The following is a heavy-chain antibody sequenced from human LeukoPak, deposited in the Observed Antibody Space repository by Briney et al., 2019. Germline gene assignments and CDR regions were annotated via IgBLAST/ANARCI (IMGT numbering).Heavy chain of an antibody. V-gene: IGHV3-53*01. CDR1: GLTVSSNC. CDR2: IYSGGDT. J-gene: IGHJ4*02. CDR3: ARRAGDYSHPYDY. D-gene: IGHD3-22*01. Sequence: PGGSLRLSCAASGLTVSSNCMSWVRKAPGKGLEWVSFIYSGGDTYYADSVKGRFTISRDNFKNTFHLQMNSLRAEDTAVYYCARRAGDYSHPYDYWGQGTLVTVSS.